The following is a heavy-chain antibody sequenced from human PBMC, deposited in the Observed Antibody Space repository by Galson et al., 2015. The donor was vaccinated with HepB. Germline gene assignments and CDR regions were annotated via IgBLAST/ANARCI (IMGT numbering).Heavy chain of an antibody. CDR1: GFTFSSYS. D-gene: IGHD3-3*01. CDR2: ISSSSTI. CDR3: ARASRITLRAFDI. V-gene: IGHV3-48*01. Sequence: LRLSCAASGFTFSSYSMNWVRQAPGKGLEWVSYISSSSTIYYADSVKGRFTISRDNAMNSLYLQMNSLRAEDTAVYYCARASRITLRAFDIWGQGTMVTVSS. J-gene: IGHJ3*02.